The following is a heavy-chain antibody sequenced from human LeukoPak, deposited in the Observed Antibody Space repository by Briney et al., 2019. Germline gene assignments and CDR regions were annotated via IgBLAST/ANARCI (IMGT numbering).Heavy chain of an antibody. J-gene: IGHJ4*02. CDR3: ARGRLEAAATDDY. D-gene: IGHD6-13*01. CDR1: GYTFTGYY. Sequence: ASVKVSCKASGYTFTGYYMHWVRQAPGQRLEWMGWVNPNSGGTRYAQRFQDRVTMTRDTSITTAYMELSRLRSDDTAVYFCARGRLEAAATDDYWGQGTLVTVS. V-gene: IGHV1-2*02. CDR2: VNPNSGGT.